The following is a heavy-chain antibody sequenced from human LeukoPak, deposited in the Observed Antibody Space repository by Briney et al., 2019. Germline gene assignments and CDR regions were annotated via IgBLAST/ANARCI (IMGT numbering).Heavy chain of an antibody. CDR2: INPNSGGT. V-gene: IGHV1-2*02. CDR3: ARRTFQYSGYDF. J-gene: IGHJ4*02. Sequence: GASVKVSCKASGYTFTGYYVHWVRQAPGQGLEWMGWINPNSGGTNYAQKFQGRVTMTRDTSISTVYMELSRLRSDDTAVYYCARRTFQYSGYDFWGQGTLVTVSS. CDR1: GYTFTGYY. D-gene: IGHD5-12*01.